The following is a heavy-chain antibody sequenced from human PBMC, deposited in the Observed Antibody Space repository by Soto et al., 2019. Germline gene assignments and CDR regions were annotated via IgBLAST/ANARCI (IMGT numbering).Heavy chain of an antibody. CDR3: ARSRDSSSWYWLDY. V-gene: IGHV1-69*12. J-gene: IGHJ4*02. CDR2: IIPIFGTA. D-gene: IGHD6-13*01. Sequence: QVQLVQSGAEVKKPGSSVKVSCKASGGTFSSYAISWVRQAPGQGLEWMGGIIPIFGTAHYAQKFQGRVTITADESTSTAYMELSSLRSEDTAVYYCARSRDSSSWYWLDYWGQGTLVTVSS. CDR1: GGTFSSYA.